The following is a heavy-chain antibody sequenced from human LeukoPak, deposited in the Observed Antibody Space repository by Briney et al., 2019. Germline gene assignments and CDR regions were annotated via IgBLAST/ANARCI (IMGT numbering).Heavy chain of an antibody. CDR3: ARGDAFSGDH. J-gene: IGHJ4*02. CDR1: GFSFTNFW. Sequence: TGGSLRLSSADSGFSFTNFWMSWVRQAPGRGLEWVANIHPEGNEKYHVESVKGRFTISRDNTKNLLFLQMNGLRVEDTAVYYCARGDAFSGDHWGQGTLVTVSS. V-gene: IGHV3-7*04. CDR2: IHPEGNEK.